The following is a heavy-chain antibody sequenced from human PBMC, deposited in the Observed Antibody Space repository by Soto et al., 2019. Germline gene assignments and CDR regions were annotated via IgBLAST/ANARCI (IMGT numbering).Heavy chain of an antibody. CDR3: AKEGGLSGSYYISSSYYFDY. Sequence: QVQLVESGGGVVQPGRSLRLSCAASGFTFISYGMHWVRQAPGKGLEWVAIISYDGGNTYYADSVKGRFTISRDNSKNTLYLQMNSLRAEDTSVYYCAKEGGLSGSYYISSSYYFDYWGQGTLVTVSS. V-gene: IGHV3-30*18. D-gene: IGHD1-26*01. CDR2: ISYDGGNT. J-gene: IGHJ4*02. CDR1: GFTFISYG.